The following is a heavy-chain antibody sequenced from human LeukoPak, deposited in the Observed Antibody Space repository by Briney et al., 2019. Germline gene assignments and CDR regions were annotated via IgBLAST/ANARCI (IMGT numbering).Heavy chain of an antibody. CDR3: ARDFFHGHCAGLSCFLLDY. Sequence: ASVKVSCKASGYTFTRYGISWVRQAPGQGLEWMGWISANNGDTNSAQKFQDRVTMTTDTSTSTAYMELRSLRSDDTAVYYCARDFFHGHCAGLSCFLLDYWGQGSLVTISS. CDR2: ISANNGDT. CDR1: GYTFTRYG. J-gene: IGHJ4*02. V-gene: IGHV1-18*01. D-gene: IGHD2-15*01.